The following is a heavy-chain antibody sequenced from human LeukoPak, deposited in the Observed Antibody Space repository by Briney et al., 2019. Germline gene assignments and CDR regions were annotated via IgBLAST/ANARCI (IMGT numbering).Heavy chain of an antibody. CDR1: GDSISSGSYF. J-gene: IGHJ5*02. V-gene: IGHV4-61*02. D-gene: IGHD4-11*01. CDR2: VYTSRST. CDR3: ARCRSDYRTVDP. Sequence: SETLSLTCTVSGDSISSGSYFWSWIRQPAGKGLEWIGRVYTSRSTNYNPSLKSRVTISVDTSKNQFSLKLSSVTAADTAVYYCARCRSDYRTVDPWGQGTLVSVSS.